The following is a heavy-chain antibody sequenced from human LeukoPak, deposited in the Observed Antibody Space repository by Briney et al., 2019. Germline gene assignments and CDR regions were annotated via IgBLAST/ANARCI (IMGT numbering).Heavy chain of an antibody. Sequence: SETLSLTCTVSGGSVSSCTLYWSWLPPPPGKGLEWIRDFYCCERTNYNPYLKSLAITSVDMYTNLFYQKLSSRTPADTAVYYCAGERAYYYESSGYREFYNWFHPWGQGTLVTVSS. CDR3: AGERAYYYESSGYREFYNWFHP. CDR1: GGSVSSCTLY. D-gene: IGHD3-22*01. V-gene: IGHV4-61*01. J-gene: IGHJ5*02. CDR2: FYCCERT.